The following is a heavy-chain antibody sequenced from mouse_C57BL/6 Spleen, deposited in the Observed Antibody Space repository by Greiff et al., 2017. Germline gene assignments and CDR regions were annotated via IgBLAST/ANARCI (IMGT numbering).Heavy chain of an antibody. CDR2: ISNGGGST. Sequence: EVKVVESGGGLVQPGGSLKLSCAASGFTFSDYYMYWVRQTPEKRLEWVAYISNGGGSTYYPDTVKGRFTISRDNAKNTLYLQMSRLKSEDTAMYYCARPKNWDGYFDVRGTGTTVTVSS. V-gene: IGHV5-12*01. J-gene: IGHJ1*03. CDR1: GFTFSDYY. D-gene: IGHD4-1*01. CDR3: ARPKNWDGYFDV.